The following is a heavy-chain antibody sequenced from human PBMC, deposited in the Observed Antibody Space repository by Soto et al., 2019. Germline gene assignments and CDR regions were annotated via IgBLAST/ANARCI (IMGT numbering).Heavy chain of an antibody. D-gene: IGHD2-2*02. Sequence: QVQLQESGPGLVKPSQTLSLTCTVSGGSISSTAYYWSWIRHHPGQGLEWIGYISHSGSTYYNPSVKSRVIISVDTSRNRFSLSLTSVTAADTAVYYCAREYTYGSRFLDCWGQGALVSVSS. CDR3: AREYTYGSRFLDC. V-gene: IGHV4-31*03. J-gene: IGHJ4*02. CDR1: GGSISSTAYY. CDR2: ISHSGST.